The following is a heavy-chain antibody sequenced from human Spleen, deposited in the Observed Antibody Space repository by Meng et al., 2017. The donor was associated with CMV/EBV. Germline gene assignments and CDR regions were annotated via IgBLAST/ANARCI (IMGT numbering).Heavy chain of an antibody. Sequence: GESLKISCAASGFTFSSYGMHWVRQAPGKGLEWVAFIRYDGSNKYYADSVKGRFTISRDNSKNTLYLQMNSLRAEDTAVYYCAKDGPYQLLATYYYYGMDVWGQGTTVTVSS. CDR1: GFTFSSYG. CDR3: AKDGPYQLLATYYYYGMDV. J-gene: IGHJ6*02. CDR2: IRYDGSNK. D-gene: IGHD2-2*01. V-gene: IGHV3-30*02.